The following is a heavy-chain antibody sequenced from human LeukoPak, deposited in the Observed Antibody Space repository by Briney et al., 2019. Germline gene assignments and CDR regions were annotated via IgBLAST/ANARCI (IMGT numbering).Heavy chain of an antibody. J-gene: IGHJ4*02. Sequence: SETLSLTCTVSGVSISRSNSYWGWIRQPPGKGLEWIGSIYYSGNTYYNASLKSQVSISIDTSKNQFSLRLTSVTAADTAVYYCARQTGSGLFILPGGQGTLVTVSS. CDR3: ARQTGSGLFILP. CDR1: GVSISRSNSY. V-gene: IGHV4-39*01. CDR2: IYYSGNT. D-gene: IGHD3/OR15-3a*01.